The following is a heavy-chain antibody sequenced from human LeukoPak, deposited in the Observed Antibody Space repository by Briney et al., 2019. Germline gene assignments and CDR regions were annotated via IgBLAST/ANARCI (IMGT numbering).Heavy chain of an antibody. V-gene: IGHV4-39*07. J-gene: IGHJ4*02. CDR2: IYYSGNT. CDR1: GGSISSSSYY. CDR3: ARVLYGSEHFDY. Sequence: PSETLSLTCTVSGGSISSSSYYWGWIRQPPGKGLEWIGSIYYSGNTYYNPSLKSRVTISEDTSKNQFSLKLSSVTAADTAVYYCARVLYGSEHFDYWGQGTLVTVSS. D-gene: IGHD3-10*01.